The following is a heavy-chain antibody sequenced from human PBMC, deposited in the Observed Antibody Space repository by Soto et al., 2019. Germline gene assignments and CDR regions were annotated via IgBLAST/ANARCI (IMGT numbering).Heavy chain of an antibody. J-gene: IGHJ5*02. D-gene: IGHD1-26*01. CDR2: ISGSGGST. V-gene: IGHV3-23*01. Sequence: GGSLRLSCAASGFTFSGYAMSWVRQAPGKGLEWVSAISGSGGSTYYADSVKGRFTISRDNSKNTLYLQMNSLRAEDTAVYYCAKDPERELQVLRFDPWGQGTLVTVCS. CDR1: GFTFSGYA. CDR3: AKDPERELQVLRFDP.